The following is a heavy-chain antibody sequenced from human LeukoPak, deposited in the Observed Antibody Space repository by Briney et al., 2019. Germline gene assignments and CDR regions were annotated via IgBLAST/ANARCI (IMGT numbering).Heavy chain of an antibody. Sequence: ASVKVSCKASGGTFSSYAISWVRQAPGQGLEWMGGIIPIFGTANYAQKFQGRVTITADESTSTAYMELSSPRSEDTAVYYCASSDRRGSLGALDYWGQGTLVTVSS. J-gene: IGHJ4*02. CDR2: IIPIFGTA. CDR1: GGTFSSYA. D-gene: IGHD1-26*01. CDR3: ASSDRRGSLGALDY. V-gene: IGHV1-69*13.